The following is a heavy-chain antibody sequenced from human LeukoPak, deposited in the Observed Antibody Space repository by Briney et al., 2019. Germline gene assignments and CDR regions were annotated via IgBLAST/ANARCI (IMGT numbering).Heavy chain of an antibody. CDR1: GFTFNTYA. Sequence: PGGSLRLSCAASGFTFNTYAMHWVRQAPGRGLEWLALMSYDGSNTYYADSVRGRFTISRDNSKSALYLQMTNLRAEDTAVYYCAKDLEPSLKSYYYYYHCLDVWGQGTTVTVSS. CDR3: AKDLEPSLKSYYYYYHCLDV. J-gene: IGHJ6*02. V-gene: IGHV3-30*18. CDR2: MSYDGSNT. D-gene: IGHD1-1*01.